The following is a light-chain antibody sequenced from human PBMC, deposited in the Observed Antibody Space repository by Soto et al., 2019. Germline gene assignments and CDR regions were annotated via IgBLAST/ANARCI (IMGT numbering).Light chain of an antibody. CDR3: LHYNNGPR. CDR2: GAS. V-gene: IGKV3-15*01. J-gene: IGKJ1*01. CDR1: QTINNN. Sequence: ETVMTQSPVTLSVSPGEGATLSCRASQTINNNLAWYQQKPGQAPRLLIYGASRRATGVPARSSGSGSGTEFTLTISSLQSEDFAVYYCLHYNNGPRFGQGTKVDVK.